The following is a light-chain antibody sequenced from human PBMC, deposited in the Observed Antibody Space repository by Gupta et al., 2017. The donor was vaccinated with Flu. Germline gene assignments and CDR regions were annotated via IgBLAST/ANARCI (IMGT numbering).Light chain of an antibody. V-gene: IGLV1-47*01. J-gene: IGLJ3*02. CDR2: GNN. CDR3: AAWEDSRGGQGV. Sequence: QSVLTQPPSASPTPGQTVTISCSGSSSNIGTNYVYWYQQLPGTAPKLLIYGNNERPSGGPDRFSGSKSGTSASLAISGLRAEEEADYYCAAWEDSRGGQGVFGGGTKLTVL. CDR1: SSNIGTNY.